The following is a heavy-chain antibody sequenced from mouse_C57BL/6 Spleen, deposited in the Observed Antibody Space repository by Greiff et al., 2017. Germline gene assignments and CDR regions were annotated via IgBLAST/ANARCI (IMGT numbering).Heavy chain of an antibody. D-gene: IGHD2-4*01. Sequence: EVQLQQSGAELVWPGASVKLSCTASGFNIKDDYMHWVKQRPEQGLEWIGWIDPENGDTEYASKFQGKATITADTSSNTAYLQLSSLTSEDTAVYYCTSIYYDYTVHYYAMDYWGQGTSVTVSS. J-gene: IGHJ4*01. CDR1: GFNIKDDY. CDR2: IDPENGDT. V-gene: IGHV14-4*01. CDR3: TSIYYDYTVHYYAMDY.